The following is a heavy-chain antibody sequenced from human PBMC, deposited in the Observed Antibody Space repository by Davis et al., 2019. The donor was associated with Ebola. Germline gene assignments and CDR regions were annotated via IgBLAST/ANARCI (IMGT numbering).Heavy chain of an antibody. J-gene: IGHJ4*02. D-gene: IGHD6-13*01. V-gene: IGHV3-33*01. CDR3: ARGYSTSWYYFDY. CDR2: IWYDGSNK. CDR1: GFTFSSYG. Sequence: GESLKISCAASGFTFSSYGMHWVRHAPGKGLEWVAVIWYDGSNKYYADSVKGRFTISRDNSKNTLYLQMNSLRAEDTAVYYCARGYSTSWYYFDYWGQGTLVTVSS.